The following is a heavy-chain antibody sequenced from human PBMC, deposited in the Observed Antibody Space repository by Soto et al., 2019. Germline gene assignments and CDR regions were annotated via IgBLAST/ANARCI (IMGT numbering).Heavy chain of an antibody. D-gene: IGHD6-13*01. V-gene: IGHV4-4*02. CDR1: GDSISSTFW. CDR2: VYHTGNT. Sequence: ETLSLTCAVSGDSISSTFWWTWVRQSPGKGLEWIGEVYHTGNTRYNPSLKSRVTISVDKPNNQFSLKLTSMTGADTAVYYCARDLGSSWYPEYFQHWGQGTLVTVSS. J-gene: IGHJ1*01. CDR3: ARDLGSSWYPEYFQH.